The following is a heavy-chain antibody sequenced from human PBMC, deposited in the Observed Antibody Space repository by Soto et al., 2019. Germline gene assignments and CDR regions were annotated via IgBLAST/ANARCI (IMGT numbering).Heavy chain of an antibody. CDR2: IYPDDSDI. CDR1: GYKFTNYW. CDR3: ARHLLGVTTPYFDY. Sequence: PGESLKISCKGSGYKFTNYWIGWVRQMPDKGLEWMGFIYPDDSDIRYSPSFQGQVTISADKSISTAYLQWSSLKASDTPMYYCARHLLGVTTPYFDYWGQGTLVTVSS. D-gene: IGHD4-17*01. V-gene: IGHV5-51*01. J-gene: IGHJ4*02.